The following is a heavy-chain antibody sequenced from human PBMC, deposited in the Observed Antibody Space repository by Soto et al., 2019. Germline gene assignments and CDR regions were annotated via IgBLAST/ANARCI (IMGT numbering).Heavy chain of an antibody. CDR2: IKSKTDGGTT. CDR1: GFTFSNAW. Sequence: PGGSLRFSWAASGFTFSNAWMSWVRQAQGKGLEWVGRIKSKTDGGTTDYAAPVKGRFTISRDDSKNTLYLQMNSLKTEDTAVYYCTTDSLGADYGYGGMDVWGQGTTVTVSS. J-gene: IGHJ6*02. V-gene: IGHV3-15*01. CDR3: TTDSLGADYGYGGMDV. D-gene: IGHD4-17*01.